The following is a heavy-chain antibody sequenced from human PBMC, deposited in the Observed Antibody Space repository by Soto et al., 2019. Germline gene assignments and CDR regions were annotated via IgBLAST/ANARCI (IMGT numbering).Heavy chain of an antibody. Sequence: EVQLVESGGGLVQPGGSLRLSCAASGFTFSSYSMNWFRQAPGKGLEWVSYISSSSSTIYYADSMNGRFTISRDNAKNSLYLQMNSLRAEDTAGYYCARHPERIAQIGWFDRWGQGTLVTVSS. CDR2: ISSSSSTI. CDR1: GFTFSSYS. D-gene: IGHD6-13*01. CDR3: ARHPERIAQIGWFDR. J-gene: IGHJ5*02. V-gene: IGHV3-48*01.